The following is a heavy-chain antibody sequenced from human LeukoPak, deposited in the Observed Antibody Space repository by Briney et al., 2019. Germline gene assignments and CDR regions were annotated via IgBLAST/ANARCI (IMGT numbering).Heavy chain of an antibody. D-gene: IGHD3-22*01. V-gene: IGHV3-30*18. Sequence: GGSLRLSCAASGFAFSSYGMHWVRQAPGKGLEWVAVISYDGSNKYYADSVKGRFTISRDNSKNTLYLQMNSLRAEDTAVYYCAKSTYYYDSSGYYPIDAFDIWGQGTMVTVSS. CDR3: AKSTYYYDSSGYYPIDAFDI. J-gene: IGHJ3*02. CDR2: ISYDGSNK. CDR1: GFAFSSYG.